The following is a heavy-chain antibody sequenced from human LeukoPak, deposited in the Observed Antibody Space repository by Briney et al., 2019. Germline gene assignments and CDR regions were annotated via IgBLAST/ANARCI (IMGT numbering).Heavy chain of an antibody. CDR3: AGEAGADIVVVAGAFDI. Sequence: GGSLRLSCAASGFTFSSYGMHWVRQAPGKGLEWVAFVRYDGTTKYYADSVKGRFTISRDNSKNTLYLQMNSLRTEDTAVYYCAGEAGADIVVVAGAFDIWGQGTMVTVPS. V-gene: IGHV3-30*02. CDR1: GFTFSSYG. CDR2: VRYDGTTK. J-gene: IGHJ3*02. D-gene: IGHD2-2*01.